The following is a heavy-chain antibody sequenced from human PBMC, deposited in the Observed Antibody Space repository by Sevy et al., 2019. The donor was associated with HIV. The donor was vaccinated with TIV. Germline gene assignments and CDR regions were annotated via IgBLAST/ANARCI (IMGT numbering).Heavy chain of an antibody. CDR3: TRGWRFFDP. CDR2: MNPHSGGT. CDR1: GYTFTSYD. D-gene: IGHD3-3*01. J-gene: IGHJ5*02. V-gene: IGHV1-8*01. Sequence: ASVKVSCKASGYTFTSYDLNWVRQAPGQGLEWMGWMNPHSGGTGYAQKFQDRVTMTRNISISTAYMELTSLTSEDTAVYFCTRGWRFFDPWGQGTLVTVS.